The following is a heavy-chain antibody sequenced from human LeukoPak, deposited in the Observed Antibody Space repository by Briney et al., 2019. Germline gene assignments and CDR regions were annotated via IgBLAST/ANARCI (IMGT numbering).Heavy chain of an antibody. CDR1: GFTFRSHG. D-gene: IGHD3-10*01. CDR3: AREGYYGSGSPPSLYFDY. J-gene: IGHJ4*02. V-gene: IGHV3-33*01. CDR2: IWYDGSNE. Sequence: PGGSLRLSCAASGFTFRSHGMHWVRQAPGKGLEWVAGIWYDGSNEDYADSVKGRFTISRDNSRSTLYLQMNSLRPEDTAIYYCAREGYYGSGSPPSLYFDYWGQGTLVTVSS.